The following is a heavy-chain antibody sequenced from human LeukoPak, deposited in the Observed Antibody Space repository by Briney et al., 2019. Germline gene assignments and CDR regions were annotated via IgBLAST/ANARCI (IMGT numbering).Heavy chain of an antibody. CDR2: INWNGGST. D-gene: IGHD1-26*01. CDR1: GFTFDDYG. V-gene: IGHV3-20*04. J-gene: IGHJ4*02. CDR3: ARDAGGGSYGLYYFDY. Sequence: GGSLRLSCAASGFTFDDYGMSWVRQAPGKGLEWVSGINWNGGSTGYADSVKGRVTISRDNAKNSVYLQMNSLRAEDTALYYCARDAGGGSYGLYYFDYWGQGTLVTVSS.